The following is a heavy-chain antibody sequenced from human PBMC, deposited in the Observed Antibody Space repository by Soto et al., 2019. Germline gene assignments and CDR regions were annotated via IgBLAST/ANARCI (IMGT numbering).Heavy chain of an antibody. J-gene: IGHJ4*02. V-gene: IGHV1-46*01. CDR3: ARDFLGAAGRDEGDY. CDR2: INPSGGST. Sequence: ASVQVSCKASGYTFTSYSMHWVRQAPGQGLEWMGIINPSGGSTSYAQKFQGRVTMTRDTSTTTVYMELSSLRSEDTAVYYCARDFLGAAGRDEGDYWGQGTLVTVSS. D-gene: IGHD6-13*01. CDR1: GYTFTSYS.